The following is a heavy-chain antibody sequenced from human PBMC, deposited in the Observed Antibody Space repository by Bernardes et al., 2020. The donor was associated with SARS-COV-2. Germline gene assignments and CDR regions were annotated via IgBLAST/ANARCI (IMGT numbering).Heavy chain of an antibody. Sequence: ASVKVSCKASGYTFPGYYMHWVRQAPGQGLEWMGWINPNSGGTNYAQKFQGWVTMTRDTSISTAYMELSRLRSDDTAVYYCARETSIAAAGTQYYYYYGMDVWGQGTTVTVSS. CDR3: ARETSIAAAGTQYYYYYGMDV. CDR1: GYTFPGYY. J-gene: IGHJ6*02. V-gene: IGHV1-2*04. CDR2: INPNSGGT. D-gene: IGHD6-13*01.